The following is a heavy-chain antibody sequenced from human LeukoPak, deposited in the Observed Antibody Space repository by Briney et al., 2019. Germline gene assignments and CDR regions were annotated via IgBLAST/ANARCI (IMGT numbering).Heavy chain of an antibody. V-gene: IGHV3-33*01. Sequence: SGGSLRLSCVASGFTFNKYGMHWVRQAPGKGLEGGAVISYDGSDRYYVDSVKGRFIISRDNSKGTLFLQMNSLRAEDTAVYYCGRPLLSGSQGYNYGEIDHWGQGTLVTVSS. D-gene: IGHD5-24*01. CDR1: GFTFNKYG. CDR2: ISYDGSDR. J-gene: IGHJ4*02. CDR3: GRPLLSGSQGYNYGEIDH.